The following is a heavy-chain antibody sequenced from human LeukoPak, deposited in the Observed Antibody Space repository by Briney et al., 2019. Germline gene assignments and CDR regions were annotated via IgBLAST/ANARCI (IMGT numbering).Heavy chain of an antibody. Sequence: AGGSLRLSCAASGFTVSSNYMSWVRQAPGKGLEWVSVIYSGGSTYYADSVKGRFTISRDNSKNTLYLQMNSLRAEDTAVYYCARALGDCSGGSCYPYYFDYWGQGTLVTVSS. CDR1: GFTVSSNY. V-gene: IGHV3-53*01. CDR3: ARALGDCSGGSCYPYYFDY. CDR2: IYSGGST. D-gene: IGHD2-15*01. J-gene: IGHJ4*02.